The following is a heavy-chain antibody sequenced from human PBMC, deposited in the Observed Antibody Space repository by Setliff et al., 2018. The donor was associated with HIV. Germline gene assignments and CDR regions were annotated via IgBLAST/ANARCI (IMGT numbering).Heavy chain of an antibody. Sequence: GGSLRLSWAASGFVFTDHSLHWVRQATGEGLEWISYISATGTTVSYADSVRGRFIISRDSVRNEVYLQMKSLRVDDTALYYCVRDQLRWPERWDFDFWGQGTLVTVSS. J-gene: IGHJ4*02. CDR3: VRDQLRWPERWDFDF. V-gene: IGHV3-48*01. D-gene: IGHD1-26*01. CDR2: ISATGTTV. CDR1: GFVFTDHS.